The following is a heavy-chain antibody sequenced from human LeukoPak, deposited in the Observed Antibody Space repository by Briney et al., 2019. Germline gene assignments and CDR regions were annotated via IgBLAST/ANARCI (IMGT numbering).Heavy chain of an antibody. CDR2: ISGSGGST. D-gene: IGHD3-10*01. CDR1: GFTFSSYS. J-gene: IGHJ4*02. V-gene: IGHV3-23*01. Sequence: PGGSLRLSCAASGFTFSSYSMNWVRQAPGKGLEWVSAISGSGGSTYYADSVKGRFTISRDNSKNTLYLQMNSLRAEDTAVYYCAKDRDYYGSGSTIIKGWGQGTLVTVSS. CDR3: AKDRDYYGSGSTIIKG.